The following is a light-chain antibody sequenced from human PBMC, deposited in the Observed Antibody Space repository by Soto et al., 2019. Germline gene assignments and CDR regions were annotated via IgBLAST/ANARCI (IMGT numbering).Light chain of an antibody. CDR2: EVS. Sequence: QSALTQPPSASGSPGQSVTISCTGTSSDVGGYEFVSWYQHQPGKAPKLLIYEVSKRPSGVPARFSGSKSGNTASLTVSGLQAEDEAGYYCRSYTGSIVVFGGGTKLTVL. CDR1: SSDVGGYEF. V-gene: IGLV2-8*01. J-gene: IGLJ2*01. CDR3: RSYTGSIVV.